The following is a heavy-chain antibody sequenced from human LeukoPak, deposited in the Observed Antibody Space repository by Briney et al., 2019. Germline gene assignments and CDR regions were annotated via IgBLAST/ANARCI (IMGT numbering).Heavy chain of an antibody. J-gene: IGHJ4*02. CDR1: GFTFSSYA. V-gene: IGHV3-23*01. Sequence: PGGSLRLSCAASGFTFSSYAMSWVRQAPGKGLEWVSAISGSGGSTYYADSVKGRFTISRDNSKNTLYPQMNSLRAEDTAVYYCAKGIAVAGTFDYWGQGTLVTVSS. CDR2: ISGSGGST. D-gene: IGHD6-19*01. CDR3: AKGIAVAGTFDY.